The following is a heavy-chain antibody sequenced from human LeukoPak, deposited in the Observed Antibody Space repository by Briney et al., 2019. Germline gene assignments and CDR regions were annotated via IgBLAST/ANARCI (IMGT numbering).Heavy chain of an antibody. J-gene: IGHJ4*02. CDR3: ARRRFLEWYHRY. CDR2: INHSGST. Sequence: SETLSLTCAVYGGSFSGYYWSWIRQPPGKGLEWIGEINHSGSTNYNPSLKSRVTISVDTSKNQFSLKLSSVTAADTAVYYCARRRFLEWYHRYWGQGTLVTVSP. D-gene: IGHD3-3*01. V-gene: IGHV4-34*01. CDR1: GGSFSGYY.